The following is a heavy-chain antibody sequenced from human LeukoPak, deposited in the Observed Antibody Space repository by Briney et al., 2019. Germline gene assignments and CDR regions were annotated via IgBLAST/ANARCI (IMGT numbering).Heavy chain of an antibody. CDR2: ISGSSNDE. CDR1: GFTFSRYS. D-gene: IGHD5-12*01. Sequence: PGGSLRLSCLASGFTFSRYSMKWVRQAPGKGLEWVSSISGSSNDEHYIDSVKGRFTISRDNAKNSLFLQMNSLRAEDTAVYYCVRAEGSSGSSEYFQHWGQGTLVTVSS. J-gene: IGHJ1*01. CDR3: VRAEGSSGSSEYFQH. V-gene: IGHV3-21*01.